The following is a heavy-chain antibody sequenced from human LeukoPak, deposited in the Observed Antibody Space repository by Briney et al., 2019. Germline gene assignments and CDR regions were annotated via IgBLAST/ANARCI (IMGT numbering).Heavy chain of an antibody. CDR3: ARGGYDFVYYYYGMDV. CDR2: INPKSGGT. CDR1: GYTFNGYY. Sequence: ASVKVSCTASGYTFNGYYMHWVRQAPGQGLEWMGRINPKSGGTNYAQKFQGRLTMTRDTSISTAYMELSRLRSDDTAVYYCARGGYDFVYYYYGMDVWGQGTTVTVSS. V-gene: IGHV1-2*06. D-gene: IGHD3-3*01. J-gene: IGHJ6*02.